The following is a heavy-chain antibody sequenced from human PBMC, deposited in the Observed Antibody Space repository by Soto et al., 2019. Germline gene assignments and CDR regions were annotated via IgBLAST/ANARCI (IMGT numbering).Heavy chain of an antibody. CDR1: GYTFTSYG. Sequence: ASVKVSCKASGYTFTSYGISWVRQAPGQGLEWMGWISAYNGNTNYAQKLQGRVTMTTDTSTSTAYMELRSLRSDDTAVYYCARVAGRDVVVPAATQDYYYYYMDVWGKGTTVTVSS. D-gene: IGHD2-2*01. CDR3: ARVAGRDVVVPAATQDYYYYYMDV. J-gene: IGHJ6*03. V-gene: IGHV1-18*01. CDR2: ISAYNGNT.